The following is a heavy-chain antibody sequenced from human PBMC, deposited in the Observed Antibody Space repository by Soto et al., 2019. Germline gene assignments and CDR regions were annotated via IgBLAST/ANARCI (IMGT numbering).Heavy chain of an antibody. V-gene: IGHV4-34*01. Sequence: SETLSLTCAAYGGSFSDNYWRWIRHPPGEGREWIGEVYHSGSTDYNPSLKSRVTISVGATNNQSSLKLSSVTAADTAVDYGARGGACSGGSCYSVFDFDYWGQGTLVTVSS. CDR1: GGSFSDNY. D-gene: IGHD2-15*01. CDR3: ARGGACSGGSCYSVFDFDY. CDR2: VYHSGST. J-gene: IGHJ4*02.